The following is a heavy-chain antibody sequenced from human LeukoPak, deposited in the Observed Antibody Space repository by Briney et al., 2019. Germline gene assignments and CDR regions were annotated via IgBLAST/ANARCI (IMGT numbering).Heavy chain of an antibody. CDR1: GYTFTSYG. V-gene: IGHV1-18*01. CDR2: ISAYNGNT. J-gene: IGHJ4*02. CDR3: ARDRVTAVTTHFDY. Sequence: ASVKVSCKASGYTFTSYGIIWVRQAPGQGLEWMGWISAYNGNTNYAQKLQGRVTMTTDTSTSTAYMELRSLRSDDTAVYYCARDRVTAVTTHFDYWGQGTLVTVSS. D-gene: IGHD4-17*01.